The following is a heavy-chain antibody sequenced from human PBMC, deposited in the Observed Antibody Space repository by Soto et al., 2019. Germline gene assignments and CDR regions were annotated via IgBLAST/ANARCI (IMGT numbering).Heavy chain of an antibody. CDR1: GGSISSYY. V-gene: IGHV4-59*01. CDR3: ARVRDIVATTIDY. Sequence: SETLSLTCTVSGGSISSYYWSWIRQPPGKGLEWIGYIYYSGSTNYNPSLKSRVTISVDTSKNQFSLKLSSVTAADTAVYYCARVRDIVATTIDYWGQGTLVTVSS. D-gene: IGHD5-12*01. CDR2: IYYSGST. J-gene: IGHJ4*02.